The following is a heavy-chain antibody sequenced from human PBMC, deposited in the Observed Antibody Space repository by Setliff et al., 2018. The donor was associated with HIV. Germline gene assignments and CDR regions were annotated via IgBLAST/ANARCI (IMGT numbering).Heavy chain of an antibody. Sequence: SETLSLTCAVSGYSISSGYYWSWIRQPPGKGLEWIGEIIHTGSTNYNPSLKSRVTISVDTSKNQFSLRLSSVTAADTAVYYCARGRSCSSSSCYLVYYYYYGIDFWGHGSTVTVSS. V-gene: IGHV4-34*01. CDR3: ARGRSCSSSSCYLVYYYYYGIDF. D-gene: IGHD2-2*01. CDR1: GYSISSGYY. J-gene: IGHJ6*02. CDR2: IIHTGST.